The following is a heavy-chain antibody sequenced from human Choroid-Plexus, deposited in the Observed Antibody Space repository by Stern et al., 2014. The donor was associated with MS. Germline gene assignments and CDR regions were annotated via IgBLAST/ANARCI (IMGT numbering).Heavy chain of an antibody. J-gene: IGHJ6*02. CDR2: IFPADSDS. CDR1: GYNFGAYW. D-gene: IGHD2-2*01. V-gene: IGHV5-51*01. Sequence: VQLVQSGAEVKKPGESLTISCKGSGYNFGAYWIGWVRQKPGKGLEWMGTIFPADSDSRYSPAFEGQVTISADESISTAFLQSSSLKASDTGIYYCARHQPAATFAMDVWGQGTTVIVSS. CDR3: ARHQPAATFAMDV.